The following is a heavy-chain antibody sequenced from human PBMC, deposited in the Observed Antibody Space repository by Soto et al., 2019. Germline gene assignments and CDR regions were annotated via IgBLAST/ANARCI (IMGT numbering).Heavy chain of an antibody. Sequence: ASVKVSCKASGYTFTSHYMHWVRQAPGQGLEWMGIINPSGGSTSYAQKFQGRVTMTRDTSTSTVYMELSSLRSDDTAVYYCARSFLGYCSVGSCRDGEFDDWGQGSLVTVSS. D-gene: IGHD2-15*01. CDR2: INPSGGST. CDR1: GYTFTSHY. V-gene: IGHV1-46*01. J-gene: IGHJ4*02. CDR3: ARSFLGYCSVGSCRDGEFDD.